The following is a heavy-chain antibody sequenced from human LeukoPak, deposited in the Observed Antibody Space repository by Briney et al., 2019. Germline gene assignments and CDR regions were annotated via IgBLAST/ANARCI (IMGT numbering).Heavy chain of an antibody. CDR1: GFTFSSYS. CDR3: ARGPDPQWVIHAYDY. D-gene: IGHD6-19*01. J-gene: IGHJ4*02. CDR2: ISSGSSTI. V-gene: IGHV3-48*01. Sequence: GGSLRLSCAASGFTFSSYSMNWVRQAPGKGLEWVSYISSGSSTIYYADSVKGRFTISRDNAKNSLYLQMNSLRAEDTAVYYCARGPDPQWVIHAYDYWGQGTLVTVSS.